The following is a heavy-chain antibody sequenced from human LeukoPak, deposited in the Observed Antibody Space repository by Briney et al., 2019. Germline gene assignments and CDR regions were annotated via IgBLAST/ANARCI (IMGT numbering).Heavy chain of an antibody. CDR2: INLSSGDT. V-gene: IGHV1-2*02. D-gene: IGHD1-14*01. J-gene: IGHJ4*02. Sequence: ASVKVSCKASGYTFTGYYMHGVRQAPGQGLEWMGWINLSSGDTNYAQKFQGRVTMTRDTSISTAYMELSRLKSDDTAVYYCARAASGTYLVDYWGQGSLVTVSS. CDR3: ARAASGTYLVDY. CDR1: GYTFTGYY.